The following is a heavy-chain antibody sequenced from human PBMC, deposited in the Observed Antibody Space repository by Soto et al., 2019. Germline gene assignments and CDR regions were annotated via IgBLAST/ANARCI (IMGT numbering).Heavy chain of an antibody. J-gene: IGHJ6*02. Sequence: QVQLVQSGAEVKKPGASVRVSCKASGYTFSGYDINWVRQATGQGLEWMGWVSPDSGSTGYAGIFQGRVTMTWDRSTTTAYMALSSLTSEDSDVYYCARATELRYVEWSVYRGGNYAMDVWGQGTTVTVSS. CDR2: VSPDSGST. CDR1: GYTFSGYD. V-gene: IGHV1-8*01. CDR3: ARATELRYVEWSVYRGGNYAMDV. D-gene: IGHD3-3*01.